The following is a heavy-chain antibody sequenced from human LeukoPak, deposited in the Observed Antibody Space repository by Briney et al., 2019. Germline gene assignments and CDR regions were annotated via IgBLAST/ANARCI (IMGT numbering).Heavy chain of an antibody. Sequence: ASVKVSCKASGYTFTSYYMHWVRQAPGQGLEWMGIINPSGGSTSYAQKFQGRVTMTRDTSTSTVYMELSSLRSEDTAVYYCAREGKAEAVDNNWFDPWAREPWSPSPQ. J-gene: IGHJ5*02. CDR3: AREGKAEAVDNNWFDP. D-gene: IGHD6-13*01. V-gene: IGHV1-46*01. CDR2: INPSGGST. CDR1: GYTFTSYY.